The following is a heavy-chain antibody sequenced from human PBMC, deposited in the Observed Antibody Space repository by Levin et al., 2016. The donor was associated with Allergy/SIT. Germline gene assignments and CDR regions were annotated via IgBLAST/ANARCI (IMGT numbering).Heavy chain of an antibody. V-gene: IGHV3-53*01. CDR2: IYSGGST. J-gene: IGHJ5*02. CDR3: ARVEASGGWHP. Sequence: WIRQPPGKGLEWVSVIYSGGSTYYADSVKGRFTISRDNSKNTLYLQMNSLRAEDTAVYYCARVEASGGWHPWGQGTLVTVSS. D-gene: IGHD3-10*01.